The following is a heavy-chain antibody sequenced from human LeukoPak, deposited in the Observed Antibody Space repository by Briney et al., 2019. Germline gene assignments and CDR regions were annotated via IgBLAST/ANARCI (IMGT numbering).Heavy chain of an antibody. D-gene: IGHD3-22*01. CDR1: GFTFSSYG. CDR3: AKDRVVYDYDSSGIDY. V-gene: IGHV3-33*06. J-gene: IGHJ4*02. Sequence: PGGSLRLSCAASGFTFSSYGMHWVRQAPGKGLEWVAVIGYDGSNKYYADSVKGRFTISRDNSKNTLYLQMNSLRAEDTAVYCCAKDRVVYDYDSSGIDYWGQGTLVTVSS. CDR2: IGYDGSNK.